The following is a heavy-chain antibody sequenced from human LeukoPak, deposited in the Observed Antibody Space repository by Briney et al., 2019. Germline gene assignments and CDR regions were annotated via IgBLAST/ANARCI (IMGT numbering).Heavy chain of an antibody. J-gene: IGHJ3*02. CDR3: AKRAVDGYYDSSGYPDNDAFDI. CDR2: ISGSGGRT. V-gene: IGHV3-23*01. D-gene: IGHD3-22*01. CDR1: GFTLSSYP. Sequence: GGSLILSCAASGFTLSSYPMTWVPRAPGKGLERVQPISGSGGRTSYADSVKGRFPIPRDNSKNTLYLQMNSLRAEDTAVYYCAKRAVDGYYDSSGYPDNDAFDIWGQGTMVTVSS.